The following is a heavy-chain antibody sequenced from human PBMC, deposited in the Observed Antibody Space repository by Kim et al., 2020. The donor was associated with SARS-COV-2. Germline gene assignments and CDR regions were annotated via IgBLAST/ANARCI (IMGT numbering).Heavy chain of an antibody. Sequence: ASVKVSCKASGYIFINYAMYWVRQAPGQSPEWMGWINPEKGDTKYSQKFQGRVTITRDTAATTAYMELSSLTSEDTAVYFCARGSISHWPLDYWGQGTLVTVAS. V-gene: IGHV1-3*01. CDR3: ARGSISHWPLDY. D-gene: IGHD1-1*01. CDR1: GYIFINYA. J-gene: IGHJ4*02. CDR2: INPEKGDT.